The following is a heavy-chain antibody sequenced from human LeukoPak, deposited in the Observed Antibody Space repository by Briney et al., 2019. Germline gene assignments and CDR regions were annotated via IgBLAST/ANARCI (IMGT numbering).Heavy chain of an antibody. CDR2: ISSSSNYI. V-gene: IGHV3-21*01. CDR1: GFTFSSYS. D-gene: IGHD4-17*01. J-gene: IGHJ3*02. CDR3: AREDYGDYVEAFDI. Sequence: GALRLSCAASGFTFSSYSMNWVRQAPGKGLEWVSSISSSSNYIYYADSVKGRFTISRDNAKNSLYLQMNSLRAEDTAVYYCAREDYGDYVEAFDIWGQGTMVTVSS.